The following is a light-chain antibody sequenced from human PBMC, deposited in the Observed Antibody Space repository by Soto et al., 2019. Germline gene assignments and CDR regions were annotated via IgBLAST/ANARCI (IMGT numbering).Light chain of an antibody. CDR1: QSISSY. Sequence: DIQMTQSPSSLSASVGDRVTITCRASQSISSYLNWYQQKPGKAPKLLIYAASSLQSGVPSRFSGSGSGTDFILTISSLQPEDFATYYCQQIYSTPRTFGQGTKVDIK. J-gene: IGKJ1*01. CDR3: QQIYSTPRT. CDR2: AAS. V-gene: IGKV1-39*01.